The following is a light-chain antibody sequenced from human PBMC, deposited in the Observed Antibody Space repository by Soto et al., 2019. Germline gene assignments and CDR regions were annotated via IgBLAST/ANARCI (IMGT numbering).Light chain of an antibody. V-gene: IGLV1-40*01. Sequence: QSVLTQPPSVSGAPGQRVTISCTGSSSNIGSGYDVHWYQQLPGTAPKLLIYGNSNRPSGVPDRFSGSKSGTSASLAITGLQAEDEADYYCQSYHSSLSGSGVFGGGTKVTVL. CDR3: QSYHSSLSGSGV. CDR1: SSNIGSGYD. CDR2: GNS. J-gene: IGLJ2*01.